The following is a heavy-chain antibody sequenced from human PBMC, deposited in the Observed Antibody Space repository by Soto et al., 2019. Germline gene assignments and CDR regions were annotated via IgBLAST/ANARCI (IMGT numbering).Heavy chain of an antibody. J-gene: IGHJ3*02. CDR3: ARASGYSSSWATYAI. Sequence: SETLCLTCAVSGDSISTYYWCWIRQPPGKGLECIGYIFYTVTTNYNPSLKSRVTISIDTSKKYFSLKLRSVTAADTAIYYCARASGYSSSWATYAIWGQGTMVNVSS. CDR2: IFYTVTT. V-gene: IGHV4-59*01. CDR1: GDSISTYY. D-gene: IGHD6-13*01.